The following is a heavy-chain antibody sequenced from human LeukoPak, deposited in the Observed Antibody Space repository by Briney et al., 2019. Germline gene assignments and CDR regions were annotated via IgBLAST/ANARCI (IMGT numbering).Heavy chain of an antibody. Sequence: GGSLRLSCAASGFTFSTYDMNWVRQAPGKGLEWVSYISRSGTSKCYADSVKGRFTISRDNAKNSLYLQMNSLRDEDTAVYYCARDDLEGSSWYNWFDPWGQGTLVSVSS. CDR1: GFTFSTYD. V-gene: IGHV3-48*02. D-gene: IGHD6-13*01. J-gene: IGHJ5*02. CDR2: ISRSGTSK. CDR3: ARDDLEGSSWYNWFDP.